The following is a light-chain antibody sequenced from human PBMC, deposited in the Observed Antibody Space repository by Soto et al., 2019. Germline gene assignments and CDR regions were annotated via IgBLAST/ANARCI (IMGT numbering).Light chain of an antibody. J-gene: IGKJ4*01. V-gene: IGKV2-28*01. CDR1: QRLLHSYGFHY. CDR3: PQYFDDAFT. CDR2: WAS. Sequence: MGMSLYPLSLPVTPGEPASISCRSSQRLLHSYGFHYLDWYLQKPGQPPQLIIYWASTRESGVPERFSGSGSGTDFTLTISSLEAEDVAFYWCPQYFDDAFTFAGGTKVDIK.